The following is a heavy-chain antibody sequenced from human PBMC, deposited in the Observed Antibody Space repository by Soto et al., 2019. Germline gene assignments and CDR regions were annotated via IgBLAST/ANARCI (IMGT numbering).Heavy chain of an antibody. D-gene: IGHD6-19*01. CDR1: GFTFSDYY. Sequence: GWSLRLSCAPSGFTFSDYYMSWIRQAPGKGLEWVSYISSSGSTIYYADSVKGRFTISRDNAKNSLYLQMNSLRAEDTAVYYCARVAVAAWHFVYWGQRILVTDSS. J-gene: IGHJ4*02. V-gene: IGHV3-11*01. CDR2: ISSSGSTI. CDR3: ARVAVAAWHFVY.